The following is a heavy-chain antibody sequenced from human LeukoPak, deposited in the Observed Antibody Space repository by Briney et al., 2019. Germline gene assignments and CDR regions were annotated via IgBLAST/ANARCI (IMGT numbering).Heavy chain of an antibody. J-gene: IGHJ4*02. CDR3: VLTEDSSGSIDY. Sequence: PSQTLSLTCTVSGGSISSGDYYWSWIRQPPGKGLEWIGYIYYSGSTYYNPSLKSRVTISVDTSKNQFSLKLSSVTAADTAVYYCVLTEDSSGSIDYWGQGTLVTVSS. V-gene: IGHV4-30-4*08. D-gene: IGHD3-22*01. CDR1: GGSISSGDYY. CDR2: IYYSGST.